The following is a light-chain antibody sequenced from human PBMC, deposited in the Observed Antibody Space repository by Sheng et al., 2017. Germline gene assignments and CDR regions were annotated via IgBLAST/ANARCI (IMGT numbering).Light chain of an antibody. CDR3: QQSYSKPRT. Sequence: DIQMTQSPSSLSASVGDRVTITCRASQSISDYLNWYQQKPGKAPKLLIYAASSLQSGVPSWFSGSGSGTDFTLTISSLQPEDFATYYCQQSYSKPRTFANGPRWK. CDR1: QSISDY. CDR2: AAS. V-gene: IGKV1-39*01. J-gene: IGKJ1*01.